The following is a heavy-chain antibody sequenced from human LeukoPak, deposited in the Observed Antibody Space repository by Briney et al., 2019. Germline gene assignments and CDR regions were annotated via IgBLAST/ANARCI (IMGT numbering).Heavy chain of an antibody. V-gene: IGHV1-18*01. Sequence: ASVKVSCKASGYTFTSYGISWVRQAPGQGLEWMGWISAYNGNTNYAQKLQGRVTMTTDTSTSTAYMELRSLRSDDTAVYYCARDLGARYCSSTSCYTLDYWGQGTLVTVSS. J-gene: IGHJ4*02. CDR2: ISAYNGNT. CDR1: GYTFTSYG. D-gene: IGHD2-2*02. CDR3: ARDLGARYCSSTSCYTLDY.